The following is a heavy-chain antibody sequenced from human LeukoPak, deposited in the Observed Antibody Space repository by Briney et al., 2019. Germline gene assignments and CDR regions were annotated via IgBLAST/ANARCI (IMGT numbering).Heavy chain of an antibody. D-gene: IGHD3-16*01. J-gene: IGHJ1*01. CDR2: IYPGDSDT. CDR3: ARHTGEGSHFQH. Sequence: XSXKIXCKVSGYSFTTYWIGWVRQMPGKGLEWMGIIYPGDSDTRYSPSFQGQVIISADKSIRTAYLQWTSLKASDTAMYYCARHTGEGSHFQHWGQGSLVTVSS. V-gene: IGHV5-51*01. CDR1: GYSFTTYW.